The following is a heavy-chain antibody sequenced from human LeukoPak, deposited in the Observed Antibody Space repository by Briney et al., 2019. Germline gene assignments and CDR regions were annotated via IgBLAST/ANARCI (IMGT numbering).Heavy chain of an antibody. V-gene: IGHV3-23*01. D-gene: IGHD3-22*01. CDR3: AKEGTLHFYNSYYFDY. J-gene: IGHJ4*02. CDR1: GFTFNNYA. CDR2: VSSGGST. Sequence: PGGSLRLSCAASGFTFNNYAMSWVRLAPGKGLEWVSVVSSGGSTYYADSVKGRFTISRGNSKNTLYLQMNSLRAEDTAIYYCAKEGTLHFYNSYYFDYWGQGTLVTVSS.